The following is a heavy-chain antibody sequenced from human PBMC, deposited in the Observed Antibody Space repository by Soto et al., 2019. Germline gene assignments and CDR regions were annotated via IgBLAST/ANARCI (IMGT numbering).Heavy chain of an antibody. CDR2: IYYNGDT. D-gene: IGHD7-27*01. CDR3: ARSHRDNWGSPDYFDY. Sequence: SETLSLTCTVSGGSISSGGYYWSWIRQHPGKGLEWIGYIYYNGDTYYNPSLKSRVSISIDTSKNQFSLGLTSVTAADTAVYYCARSHRDNWGSPDYFDYWGQGTLVTVSS. V-gene: IGHV4-31*03. CDR1: GGSISSGGYY. J-gene: IGHJ4*02.